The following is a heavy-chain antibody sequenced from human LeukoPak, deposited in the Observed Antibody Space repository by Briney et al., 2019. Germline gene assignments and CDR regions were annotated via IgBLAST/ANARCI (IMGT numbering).Heavy chain of an antibody. CDR3: ARLTGTWIQLSYFDY. J-gene: IGHJ4*02. D-gene: IGHD5-18*01. Sequence: SETLSLTCTVSGGSISSSSYYWGWIRQPPGKGLEWIGSIYYSGSTYYNPSLKSRVTISVDTSKNQSSLKLSSVTAADTAVYYCARLTGTWIQLSYFDYWGQGTLVTVSS. V-gene: IGHV4-39*01. CDR1: GGSISSSSYY. CDR2: IYYSGST.